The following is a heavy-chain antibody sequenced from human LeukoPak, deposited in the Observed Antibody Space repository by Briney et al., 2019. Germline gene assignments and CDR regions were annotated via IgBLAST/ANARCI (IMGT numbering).Heavy chain of an antibody. CDR2: IKQDGSEK. CDR1: GFTFSSYS. CDR3: ARSPGRFGEKFDP. J-gene: IGHJ5*02. D-gene: IGHD3-10*01. Sequence: PGGSLRLSCAASGFTFSSYSMNWVRQAPGKGLEWVANIKQDGSEKYYVDSVKGRFTISRDNAKNSLYLQMNSLRAEDTAVYYCARSPGRFGEKFDPWGQGTLVTVSS. V-gene: IGHV3-7*01.